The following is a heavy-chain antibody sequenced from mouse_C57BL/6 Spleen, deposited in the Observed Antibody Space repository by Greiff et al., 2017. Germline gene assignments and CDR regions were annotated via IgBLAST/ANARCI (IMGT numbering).Heavy chain of an antibody. CDR1: GYTFTSYW. CDR2: IYPSDSET. Sequence: VQLQQPGAELVRPGSSVKLSCKASGYTFTSYWMDWVKQRPGQGLEWIGNIYPSDSETTYNEKFKDKATLTVDKSSSTAYMQLSSLTSEDSAVYYCARRGPGGFAYWGQGTLVTVSA. V-gene: IGHV1-61*01. CDR3: ARRGPGGFAY. J-gene: IGHJ3*01.